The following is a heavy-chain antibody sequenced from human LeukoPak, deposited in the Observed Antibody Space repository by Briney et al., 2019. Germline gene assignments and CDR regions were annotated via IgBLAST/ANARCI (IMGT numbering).Heavy chain of an antibody. D-gene: IGHD2-15*01. CDR2: IRSKANSCAT. J-gene: IGHJ3*02. CDR1: GFTFSGSA. V-gene: IGHV3-73*01. CDR3: TRLSGACSGGSCYLVAFDI. Sequence: AGGSLRLSCAASGFTFSGSAMHWVRQASGKGLEWVGRIRSKANSCATAYAASVKGRFTISRDDSKNTAYLQMNSLKTEDTAVYYCTRLSGACSGGSCYLVAFDIWGQGTMVTVSS.